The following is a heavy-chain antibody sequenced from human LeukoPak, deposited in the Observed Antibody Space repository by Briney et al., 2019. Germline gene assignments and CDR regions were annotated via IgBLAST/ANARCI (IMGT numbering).Heavy chain of an antibody. CDR2: IYYSGST. Sequence: SETLSLTCTVSGGSISSSSYYWGWIRQPPGKGLEWIGSIYYSGSTYYNPSLKSRVTISVDTSKNQFSLKLSSVTAADTAVYYCARGYGSGSYLNWFDPWGQGTLVTVSS. V-gene: IGHV4-39*01. CDR3: ARGYGSGSYLNWFDP. CDR1: GGSISSSSYY. D-gene: IGHD3-10*01. J-gene: IGHJ5*02.